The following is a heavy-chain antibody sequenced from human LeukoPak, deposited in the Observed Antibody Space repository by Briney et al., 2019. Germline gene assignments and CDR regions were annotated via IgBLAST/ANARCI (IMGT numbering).Heavy chain of an antibody. J-gene: IGHJ4*02. CDR2: ISNSDSTI. CDR1: GFTFSDYY. D-gene: IGHD6-13*01. V-gene: IGHV3-11*04. CDR3: AKGTRQQLVPTSDFDY. Sequence: PGGSLRLSCAASGFTFSDYYMSWIRQAPGKGLEWVSYISNSDSTIYYADSVKGRFTISRDNAKNSLYLQMNSLRAEDTAVYYCAKGTRQQLVPTSDFDYWGQGTLVTVSS.